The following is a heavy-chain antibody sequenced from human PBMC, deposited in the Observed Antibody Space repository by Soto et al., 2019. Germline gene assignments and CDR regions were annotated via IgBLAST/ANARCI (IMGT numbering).Heavy chain of an antibody. CDR2: FYNGGTT. V-gene: IGHV4-59*01. D-gene: IGHD3-10*01. J-gene: IGHJ4*02. CDR3: ARDGSERPATY. CDR1: RGSISSYY. Sequence: PSETLSLTCTVSRGSISSYYWSWIRQPPGKGLEWIGVFYNGGTTNYSPSLKSRVTISVDTSKNQFSLKLNSVTAADTAVYYCARDGSERPATYWGQGILVTVSS.